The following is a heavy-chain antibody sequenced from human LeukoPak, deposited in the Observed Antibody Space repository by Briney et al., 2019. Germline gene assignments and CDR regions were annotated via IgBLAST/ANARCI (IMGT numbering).Heavy chain of an antibody. V-gene: IGHV5-51*01. J-gene: IGHJ4*02. CDR3: ARSASGWGFDD. D-gene: IGHD6-19*01. CDR1: GYTFTNYW. CDR2: IFPGDSDT. Sequence: GESLKISCKASGYTFTNYWIGWVRQIPGKGLEWMGIIFPGDSDTKYNPSFQGQITISVDKSITTAYLQWGSLKASDSAMYYCARSASGWGFDDWGQGTLVTVSS.